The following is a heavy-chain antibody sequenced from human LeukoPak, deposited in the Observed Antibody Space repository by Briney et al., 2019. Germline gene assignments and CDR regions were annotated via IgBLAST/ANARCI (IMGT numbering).Heavy chain of an antibody. CDR2: IYSGGST. Sequence: GGSLRLSCAASGFTVSSNYMSWVGQAAGKGLEWVSVIYSGGSTYYADSVKGRFTISRDNSKNTLYLQMNSLRAEDTAVYYCAGGYSYGSFDYWGQGTLVTVSS. CDR3: AGGYSYGSFDY. V-gene: IGHV3-53*05. D-gene: IGHD5-18*01. CDR1: GFTVSSNY. J-gene: IGHJ4*02.